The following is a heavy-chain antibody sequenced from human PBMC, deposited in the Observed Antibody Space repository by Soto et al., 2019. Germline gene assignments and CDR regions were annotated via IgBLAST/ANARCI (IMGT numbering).Heavy chain of an antibody. CDR1: GGTFSNYI. D-gene: IGHD3-22*01. Sequence: QVQLVQSGAEVKKPGSSVKVSCKASGGTFSNYIFSWVRQAPGQGLEWMGWTIPMFATAQYAQKLQGRVTITADESTSTVYMDLTSLRSDDTAVYYCARGLFGQQWLVGFDTWGQGTLVTVSS. V-gene: IGHV1-69*01. CDR3: ARGLFGQQWLVGFDT. CDR2: TIPMFATA. J-gene: IGHJ4*02.